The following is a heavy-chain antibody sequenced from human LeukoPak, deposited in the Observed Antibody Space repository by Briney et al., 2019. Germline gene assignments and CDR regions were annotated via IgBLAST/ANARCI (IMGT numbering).Heavy chain of an antibody. D-gene: IGHD4-23*01. CDR1: GFIFRYYA. CDR3: ARGPRWDFDY. CDR2: ISGDGSGT. J-gene: IGHJ4*02. Sequence: GGSLRLSCAASGFIFRYYAMSWVRQAPGKGLEWVSTISGDGSGTYYADSVKGRFTISRDNAKNSLNLQMNSLRAEDTAVYYCARGPRWDFDYWGQGTLVTVSS. V-gene: IGHV3-23*01.